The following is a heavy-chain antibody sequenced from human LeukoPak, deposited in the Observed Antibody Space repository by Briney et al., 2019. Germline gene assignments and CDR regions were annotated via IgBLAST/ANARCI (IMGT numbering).Heavy chain of an antibody. V-gene: IGHV1-69*13. D-gene: IGHD3-10*01. Sequence: ASVKVSCKASGGTFSSYAISWVRQAPGQGLEWMGGIIPIFGTANYAQKFQGRVTITADESTSTAYMELSSLRSEDTAVYYCARDRALGELFDLFGYWGQGTLVTVSS. CDR2: IIPIFGTA. CDR1: GGTFSSYA. J-gene: IGHJ4*02. CDR3: ARDRALGELFDLFGY.